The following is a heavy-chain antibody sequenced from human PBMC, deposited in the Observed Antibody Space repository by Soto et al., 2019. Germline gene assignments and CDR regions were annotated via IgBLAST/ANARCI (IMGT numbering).Heavy chain of an antibody. CDR3: ARGSHRLHSYDGSGFYHYVDY. Sequence: QVQLQQWGAGLLKPSETLSLTCAVYGGSLSDYYWTWIRQPPGKGLEWIGEINDSGSTNYTPSLESRVTMSIDTSKNRFSLKLSSVTAADTAVYYCARGSHRLHSYDGSGFYHYVDYWGQGTLVTVSS. CDR1: GGSLSDYY. D-gene: IGHD3-22*01. V-gene: IGHV4-34*01. J-gene: IGHJ4*02. CDR2: INDSGST.